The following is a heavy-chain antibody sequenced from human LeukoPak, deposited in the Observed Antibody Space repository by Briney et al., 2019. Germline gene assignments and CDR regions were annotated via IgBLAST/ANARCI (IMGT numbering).Heavy chain of an antibody. CDR2: INHSGST. Sequence: SETLSLTCAVYGGSFSGYYWSWIRQPPGKGLEWIGEINHSGSTNYNPSLKSRVTISVDTSKNQFSLKLSSVTAADTAVYYCARLSMRASSPFDYWGQGTLVTVSS. V-gene: IGHV4-34*01. CDR1: GGSFSGYY. CDR3: ARLSMRASSPFDY. D-gene: IGHD3-16*02. J-gene: IGHJ4*02.